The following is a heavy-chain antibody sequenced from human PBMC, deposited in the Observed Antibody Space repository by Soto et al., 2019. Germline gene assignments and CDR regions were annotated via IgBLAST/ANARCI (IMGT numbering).Heavy chain of an antibody. V-gene: IGHV3-23*01. J-gene: IGHJ6*03. Sequence: LLESGGGLVQPGGSLRLSCVASGLSFPNYAMNLVRQPPGKGLEWVSGIGGSGAYTYYADSVNGRFTISRDNSKNTVYLQKKSRRGKDTAVDYCAKGSSSTQFLNDYFYHIDAWGKGTTVSVSS. CDR1: GLSFPNYA. CDR3: AKGSSSTQFLNDYFYHIDA. CDR2: IGGSGAYT. D-gene: IGHD2-2*01.